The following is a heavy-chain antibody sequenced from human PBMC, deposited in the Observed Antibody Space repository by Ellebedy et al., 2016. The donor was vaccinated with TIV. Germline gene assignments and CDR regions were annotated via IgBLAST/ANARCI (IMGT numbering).Heavy chain of an antibody. V-gene: IGHV3-30*18. D-gene: IGHD6-6*01. CDR2: ISYEGSNK. J-gene: IGHJ4*02. CDR3: AKEGRSSSFPGDY. Sequence: GESLKISCAASGFTFSSYGMHWVHQAPGKGLEWVAVISYEGSNKYYGDSVKGRFTISRDNFKNTLYLRMNSLRAEDTAVYYCAKEGRSSSFPGDYWGQGTLVTVSS. CDR1: GFTFSSYG.